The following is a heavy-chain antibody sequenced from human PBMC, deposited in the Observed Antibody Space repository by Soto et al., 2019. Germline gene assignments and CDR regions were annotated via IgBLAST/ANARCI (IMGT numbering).Heavy chain of an antibody. Sequence: GGSLRLSCAASGFSFSSNGMHWVRQAPGKGLEWVTFISYDGSYKYYADSVKGRFTISRDNSKNTLYLQMNSLRAEDMAVYYCASKLPYHYGVDVWGQGTTVTVSS. D-gene: IGHD2-15*01. J-gene: IGHJ6*02. V-gene: IGHV3-30*03. CDR3: ASKLPYHYGVDV. CDR2: ISYDGSYK. CDR1: GFSFSSNG.